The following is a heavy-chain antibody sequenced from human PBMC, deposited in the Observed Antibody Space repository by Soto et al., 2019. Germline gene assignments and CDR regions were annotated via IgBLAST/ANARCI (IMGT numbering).Heavy chain of an antibody. CDR1: GGTFSSYA. J-gene: IGHJ6*02. D-gene: IGHD3-3*01. V-gene: IGHV1-69*12. Sequence: QVQLVQSGAEVKKPGSSVKVSCKASGGTFSSYAISWVRQAPGQGLEWMGGIIPIFGTANYAQKFQGRVTITADESTXXAXMXXSSLRSEDTAVYYCARDSGTTIFGVVDNYYYGMDVWGQGTTVTVSS. CDR2: IIPIFGTA. CDR3: ARDSGTTIFGVVDNYYYGMDV.